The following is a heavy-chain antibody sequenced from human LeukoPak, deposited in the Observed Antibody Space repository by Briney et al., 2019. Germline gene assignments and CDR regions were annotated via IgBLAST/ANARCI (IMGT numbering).Heavy chain of an antibody. V-gene: IGHV5-10-1*01. CDR1: GYSFTSYW. D-gene: IGHD4-11*01. CDR2: IDPSDSYT. CDR3: ATGDVHYSDYISLLL. J-gene: IGHJ4*02. Sequence: GESLKISCKGSGYSFTSYWISWVRQMPGKGLEWMGRIDPSDSYTNYSPSFQGHVTISADKSISTAYLQWSSLKASDTAMYYCATGDVHYSDYISLLLWGQGTLVTVSS.